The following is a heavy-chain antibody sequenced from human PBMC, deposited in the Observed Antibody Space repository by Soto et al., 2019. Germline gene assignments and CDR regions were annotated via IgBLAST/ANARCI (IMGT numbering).Heavy chain of an antibody. J-gene: IGHJ4*02. CDR2: IWYDGSNK. CDR1: GFTFSSYG. CDR3: ARYSVADGDYVAELDY. D-gene: IGHD4-17*01. Sequence: QVQLVESGGGVVQPGRSLRLSCAASGFTFSSYGMHWVRQAPGKGLEWVAVIWYDGSNKYYAESVKGRFTISRDNSKNTLYLQINSLGAEDTAVYYCARYSVADGDYVAELDYWGQGTLVTVFS. V-gene: IGHV3-33*01.